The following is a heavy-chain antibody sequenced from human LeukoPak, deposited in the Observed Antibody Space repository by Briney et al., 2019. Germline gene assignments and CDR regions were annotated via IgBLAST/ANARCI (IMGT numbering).Heavy chain of an antibody. Sequence: PGGSLRLSCAASGFTISSYEMNWVRQAPGKGLGWVSYISGGDTTIYYADSVRGRFTISRDNAKNSLYLQMNSLRAEDTALYYCTRGTGGSAWGQGTLVTVSS. V-gene: IGHV3-48*03. D-gene: IGHD2-15*01. CDR3: TRGTGGSA. CDR1: GFTISSYE. J-gene: IGHJ5*02. CDR2: ISGGDTTI.